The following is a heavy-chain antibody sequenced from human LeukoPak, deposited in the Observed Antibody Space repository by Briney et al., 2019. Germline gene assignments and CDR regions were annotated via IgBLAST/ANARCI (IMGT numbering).Heavy chain of an antibody. V-gene: IGHV1-2*06. Sequence: ASVKVSCKASGYTFTGYYMHWVRQAPGQGLEWMGRITPNSGGTNYAQKFQGRVTMTRDTSISTAYMELSRLRSDDTAVYYCARDPHRITIFGVVTPGDFDYWGQGTLVTVCS. CDR3: ARDPHRITIFGVVTPGDFDY. D-gene: IGHD3-3*01. J-gene: IGHJ4*02. CDR2: ITPNSGGT. CDR1: GYTFTGYY.